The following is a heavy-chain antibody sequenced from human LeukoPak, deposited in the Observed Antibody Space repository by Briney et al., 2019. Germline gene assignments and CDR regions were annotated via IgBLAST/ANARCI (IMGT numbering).Heavy chain of an antibody. CDR3: VRDGRQQVRLPPYGYFEI. V-gene: IGHV3-30-3*01. Sequence: PGGSLRLSCAASGFIFNTYAIHWVRQAPGKGLEWVAVISYDGGNKYYTDSMEGRLTISRDNSKNTVHLQMNSLRAEDTALYYCVRDGRQQVRLPPYGYFEIWGRGTLVTVSS. CDR2: ISYDGGNK. D-gene: IGHD6-13*01. J-gene: IGHJ2*01. CDR1: GFIFNTYA.